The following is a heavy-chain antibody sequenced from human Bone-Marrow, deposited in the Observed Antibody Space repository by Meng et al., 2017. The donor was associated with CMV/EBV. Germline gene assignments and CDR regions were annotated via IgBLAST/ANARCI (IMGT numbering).Heavy chain of an antibody. CDR1: GGSISSSSYY. D-gene: IGHD2-2*01. CDR2: VYYNGSS. V-gene: IGHV4-39*07. Sequence: SETLSLTCTVSGGSISSSSYYWGWIRQPPGKGLEWIGSVYYNGSSYYSPSLKSRVTISVDTSEKQFSLRLSSVTAADTAVYYCAGYCSSTSCRYYYYGMDVWGQGIMVTVSS. J-gene: IGHJ6*02. CDR3: AGYCSSTSCRYYYYGMDV.